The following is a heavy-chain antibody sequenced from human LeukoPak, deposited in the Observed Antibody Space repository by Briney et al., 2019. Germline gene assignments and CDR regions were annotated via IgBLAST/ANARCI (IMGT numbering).Heavy chain of an antibody. CDR3: ARALRGSGYDPYDY. CDR1: GYSFTDYY. CDR2: INPSSGGT. Sequence: ASVKVSCKASGYSFTDYYVHWLRQAPGQGPEWMGWINPSSGGTTFAQSFHDRVTLTRDTSITTAYMELNSLGSDDTALYYCARALRGSGYDPYDYWGQGTLVTVSS. V-gene: IGHV1-2*02. D-gene: IGHD5-12*01. J-gene: IGHJ4*02.